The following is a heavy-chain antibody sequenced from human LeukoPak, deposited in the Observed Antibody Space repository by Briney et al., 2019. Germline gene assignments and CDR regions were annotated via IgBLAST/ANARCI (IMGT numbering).Heavy chain of an antibody. V-gene: IGHV3-11*01. CDR2: ISSSGSTI. CDR3: ARGYDYDWGSYRTTDY. D-gene: IGHD3-16*02. J-gene: IGHJ4*02. CDR1: GFTFSDYY. Sequence: GGSLRLSCAASGFTFSDYYMSWIRQAPGKGLEWVSYISSSGSTIYYADSVKGRFTISRDNAKNSLYLQMNSLRAEDTAVYYCARGYDYDWGSYRTTDYWGQGTLVTVSS.